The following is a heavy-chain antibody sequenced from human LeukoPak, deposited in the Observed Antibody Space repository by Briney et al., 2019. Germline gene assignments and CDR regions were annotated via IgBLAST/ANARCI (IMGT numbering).Heavy chain of an antibody. CDR1: GGTFSSYA. D-gene: IGHD1-26*01. CDR2: IIPIFGTA. CDR3: ARFGVVGANNMDV. V-gene: IGHV1-69*06. J-gene: IGHJ6*03. Sequence: ASVKVSCKASGGTFSSYAISWVRQAPGQGLEWMGGIIPIFGTANYAQKFQGRVTITADKSTSTAYMELSSLRSEDTAVYYCARFGVVGANNMDVWGKGTTVTVSS.